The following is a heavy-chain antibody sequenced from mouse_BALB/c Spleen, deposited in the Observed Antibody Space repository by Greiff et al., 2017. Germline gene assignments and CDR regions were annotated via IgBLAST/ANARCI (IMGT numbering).Heavy chain of an antibody. CDR3: ARGTTGSSSGY. J-gene: IGHJ2*01. CDR2: INPYNDGT. Sequence: VQLKQSGPELVKPGASVKMSCKASGYTFTSYVMHWVKQKPGQGLEWIGYINPYNDGTKYNEKFKGKATLTSDKSSSTAYMELSSLTSEDSAVYYCARGTTGSSSGYWGQGTTLTVSS. V-gene: IGHV1-14*01. D-gene: IGHD1-1*01. CDR1: GYTFTSYV.